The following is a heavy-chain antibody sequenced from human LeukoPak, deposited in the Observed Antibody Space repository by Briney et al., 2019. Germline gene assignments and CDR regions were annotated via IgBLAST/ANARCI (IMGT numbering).Heavy chain of an antibody. CDR2: LSSSGAYI. CDR1: GFTLSSYS. Sequence: AGGSLRLSCAASGFTLSSYSTNWVRQVPGKGLEWVSSLSSSGAYIYYADSVKGRFTISRDSADNSLYLQMDSLRVEDTAVYYCARDRLSSGWLTDFWGLGTLVTVSS. V-gene: IGHV3-21*01. D-gene: IGHD6-19*01. J-gene: IGHJ4*02. CDR3: ARDRLSSGWLTDF.